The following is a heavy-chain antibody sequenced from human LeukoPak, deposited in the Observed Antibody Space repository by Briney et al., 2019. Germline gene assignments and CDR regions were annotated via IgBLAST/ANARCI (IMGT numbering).Heavy chain of an antibody. V-gene: IGHV3-21*01. CDR2: SSSSSRYI. CDR1: GFTFSSYS. CDR3: ARDSRAGKYIKSGSLDY. J-gene: IGHJ4*02. Sequence: GGSLRLSCAASGFTFSSYSMKWVRQAPGKGLEWVSSSSSSSRYIYYADSVKGRFTISRDNAKNSLYLQMNSLRAEDTAVYYCARDSRAGKYIKSGSLDYWGQGTLVTVSS. D-gene: IGHD1-26*01.